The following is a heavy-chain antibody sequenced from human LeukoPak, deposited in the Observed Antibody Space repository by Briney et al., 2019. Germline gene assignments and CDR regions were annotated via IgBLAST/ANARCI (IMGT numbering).Heavy chain of an antibody. D-gene: IGHD4-23*01. CDR3: ARVSHYGGNSAFDY. V-gene: IGHV1-2*02. CDR2: INPNSGDT. Sequence: ASVKVSCKASGYTFTGYYMYWVRQAPGQGLEWMGWINPNSGDTNYAQRFQGRVTMTRDMSTSTVYMELSSLRSEDTAVYYCARVSHYGGNSAFDYWGQGTLVTVSS. CDR1: GYTFTGYY. J-gene: IGHJ4*02.